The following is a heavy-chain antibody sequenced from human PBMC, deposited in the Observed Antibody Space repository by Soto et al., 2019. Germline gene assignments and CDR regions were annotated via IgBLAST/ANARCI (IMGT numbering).Heavy chain of an antibody. CDR1: GGSFSGYY. Sequence: SETLSLTCAVYGGSFSGYYWSWIRQPPGKGLEWIGEINHSGSTNYNPSLKSRVTISVDTSKNQFSLKLSSVTAADTAVYYCARGDVSGMDVWGQGTTVTVSS. V-gene: IGHV4-34*01. CDR2: INHSGST. J-gene: IGHJ6*02. CDR3: ARGDVSGMDV. D-gene: IGHD3-10*02.